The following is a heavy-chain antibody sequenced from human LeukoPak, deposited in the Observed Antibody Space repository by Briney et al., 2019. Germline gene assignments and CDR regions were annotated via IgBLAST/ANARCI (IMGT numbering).Heavy chain of an antibody. CDR1: GFTFSNYG. CDR2: TSHDENYK. D-gene: IGHD2-2*03. J-gene: IGHJ2*01. Sequence: GGSLRLSCEVSGFTFSNYGMHWVRQAPGKGLEWVAVTSHDENYKYYADSVKGRFTVSRDNSKNTLYLQMNSLRVEDTAVYFCAKDGFNWYFDLWGRGTLVTVSS. CDR3: AKDGFNWYFDL. V-gene: IGHV3-30*18.